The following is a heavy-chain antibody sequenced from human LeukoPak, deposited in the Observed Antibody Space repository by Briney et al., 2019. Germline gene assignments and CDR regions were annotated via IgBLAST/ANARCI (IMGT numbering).Heavy chain of an antibody. V-gene: IGHV1-18*04. J-gene: IGHJ4*02. CDR3: ARDLDSGGTTFRALNY. CDR2: ISPYNGNT. CDR1: GYTFTVYG. D-gene: IGHD1-14*01. Sequence: GASVKVSCTASGYTFTVYGIIWVRQAPGQGLEWMGWISPYNGNTNYAQKFQGRVTMTTDTSTTTTYMELRSLRSDDTAVYYCARDLDSGGTTFRALNYWGQGTLVTVSS.